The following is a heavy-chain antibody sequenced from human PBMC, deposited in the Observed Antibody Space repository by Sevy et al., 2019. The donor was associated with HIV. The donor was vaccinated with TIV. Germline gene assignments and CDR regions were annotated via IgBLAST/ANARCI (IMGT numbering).Heavy chain of an antibody. J-gene: IGHJ4*02. V-gene: IGHV3-30*18. CDR1: GFTFSSYG. CDR2: ISYDGSNK. Sequence: GGSLRLSCAASGFTFSSYGMHWVRQAPGKGLEWVAVISYDGSNKYYTDSVKGRFTISRDNSKNTVYLQLKELRAEDTALYYCVKEGRDDFNPYLDFWGQGILVTVSS. D-gene: IGHD3-10*01. CDR3: VKEGRDDFNPYLDF.